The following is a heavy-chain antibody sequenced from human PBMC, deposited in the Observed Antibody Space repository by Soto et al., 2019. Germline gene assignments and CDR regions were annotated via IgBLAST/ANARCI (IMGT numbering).Heavy chain of an antibody. CDR3: AREVPSPGYYYYGMDV. CDR2: IIPIFGTA. V-gene: IGHV1-69*13. CDR1: GGTFSSYA. D-gene: IGHD3-10*01. J-gene: IGHJ6*02. Sequence: SVKVSCKASGGTFSSYAISWVRQAPGQGLEWMGGIIPIFGTANYAQKFQGRVTITADESTSTAYMELSSLRSEDTAVYYCAREVPSPGYYYYGMDVWGRGTTVTVSS.